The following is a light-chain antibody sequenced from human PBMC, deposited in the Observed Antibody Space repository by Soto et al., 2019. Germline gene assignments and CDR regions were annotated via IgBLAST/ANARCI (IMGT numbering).Light chain of an antibody. J-gene: IGKJ4*01. V-gene: IGKV3-11*01. CDR1: QSVSSY. Sequence: EIVLTQSPATLSLSPGERATLSCRASQSVSSYLVWYQQKPGQAPRLLIYDASNRATGIPARFSGSGSGTDFSLTTTSLEPEVFAFYYCKKRRDWRITLGGGTKVNIK. CDR3: KKRRDWRIT. CDR2: DAS.